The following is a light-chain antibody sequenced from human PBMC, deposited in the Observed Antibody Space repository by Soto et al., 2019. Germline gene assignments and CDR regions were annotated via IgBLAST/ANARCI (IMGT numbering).Light chain of an antibody. V-gene: IGKV3-15*01. Sequence: EIVLTQSPFALSCSPGGRATRSFRASEIVSSNLAGYQQKPCQAPRLLIYGASSRATGIPVRFSGSGSGTEFTLTISSLQSEDFAVYYCQQYNNWPLTFGQGTRLEIK. CDR2: GAS. CDR3: QQYNNWPLT. CDR1: EIVSSN. J-gene: IGKJ5*01.